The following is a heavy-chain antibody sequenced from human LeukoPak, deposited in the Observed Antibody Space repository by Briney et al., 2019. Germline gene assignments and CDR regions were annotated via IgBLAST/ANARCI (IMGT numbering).Heavy chain of an antibody. CDR3: AREWSGFGELPDY. V-gene: IGHV3-74*01. Sequence: PGGSLRLSSAGSGFPFSSHGMNWVRQAPGKGLVWVSRINSDGSSTSYADSVKGRFTISRDNAKNTLYLQMNSLRVEDTAVYYCAREWSGFGELPDYWGQGTLVTVSS. CDR2: INSDGSST. CDR1: GFPFSSHG. D-gene: IGHD3-10*01. J-gene: IGHJ4*02.